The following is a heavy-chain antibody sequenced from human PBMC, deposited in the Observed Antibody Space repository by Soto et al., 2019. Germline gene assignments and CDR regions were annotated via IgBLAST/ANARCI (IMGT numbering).Heavy chain of an antibody. J-gene: IGHJ6*02. CDR3: ARDDERFVEWLSYYGMDV. V-gene: IGHV3-30-3*01. CDR2: ISYDGSNK. CDR1: GFTFSSYA. Sequence: GGSLRLSCAASGFTFSSYAMHRVRQAPGKRLEWVEVISYDGSNKYYADTVKGRFTISRDNSKNTLYLQMNSLRAEDTAVYYCARDDERFVEWLSYYGMDVWGQGTTVTSP. D-gene: IGHD3-3*01.